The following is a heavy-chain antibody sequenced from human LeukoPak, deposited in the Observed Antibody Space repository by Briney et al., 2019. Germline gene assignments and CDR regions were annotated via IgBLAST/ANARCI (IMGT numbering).Heavy chain of an antibody. D-gene: IGHD4-17*01. CDR1: GFTFSSYD. V-gene: IGHV3-30*18. Sequence: GGSLRLSCAASGFTFSSYDMHWVRQAPGKGLEWVAVTSYDRFNKYYGDSVRGRFTISRDNSKNTIYLQMSNLRPEDTAVYYCAKDLREFGDYDYYYYTMDVWGQGTTVTVSS. J-gene: IGHJ6*02. CDR3: AKDLREFGDYDYYYYTMDV. CDR2: TSYDRFNK.